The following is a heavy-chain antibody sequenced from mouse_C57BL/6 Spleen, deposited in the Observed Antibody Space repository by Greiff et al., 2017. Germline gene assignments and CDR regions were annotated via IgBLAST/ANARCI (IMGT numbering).Heavy chain of an antibody. J-gene: IGHJ1*03. CDR3: ARSAVVGNWYFDV. V-gene: IGHV1-69*01. Sequence: QVQLQQPGAELVMPGASVKLSCKASGYTFTSYWMHWVKQRPGQGLEWIGEIDPSDSYNNYNQKFKGKSTLTVDKSSSTAYMQLSSLTSEDSAVYYCARSAVVGNWYFDVWGTGTTVTVSS. D-gene: IGHD1-1*01. CDR2: IDPSDSYN. CDR1: GYTFTSYW.